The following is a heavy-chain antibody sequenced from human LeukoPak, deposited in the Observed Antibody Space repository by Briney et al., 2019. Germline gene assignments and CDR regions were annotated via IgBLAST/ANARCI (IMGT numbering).Heavy chain of an antibody. Sequence: GGSLRLSCAASGFTFSSYAMHWVRQAPGKGLEWVAVISYDGSNKYYADSVKGRFTISRDNSKNTLYLQMNSLRAEDTAVYYCGRYIGRAFDIWGQGTMVTVSS. CDR3: GRYIGRAFDI. J-gene: IGHJ3*02. D-gene: IGHD5-12*01. CDR1: GFTFSSYA. V-gene: IGHV3-30-3*01. CDR2: ISYDGSNK.